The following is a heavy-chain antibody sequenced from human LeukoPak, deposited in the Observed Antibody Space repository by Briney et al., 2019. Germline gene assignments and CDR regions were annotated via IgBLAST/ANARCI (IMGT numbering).Heavy chain of an antibody. V-gene: IGHV3-48*03. Sequence: GGSLRLSCAAPGFDFGAYEMNWVRQAPGKGLEWVAYFAGSDTTKYYADSVRGRFTISRDNAKNSLYLQMNSLRAEDTALYYCTTLGYHLDSWGQGTLVTVSS. CDR2: FAGSDTTK. D-gene: IGHD3-22*01. J-gene: IGHJ4*02. CDR3: TTLGYHLDS. CDR1: GFDFGAYE.